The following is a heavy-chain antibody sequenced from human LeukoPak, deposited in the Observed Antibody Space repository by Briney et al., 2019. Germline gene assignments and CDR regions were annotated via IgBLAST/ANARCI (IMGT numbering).Heavy chain of an antibody. Sequence: GASVKVSCKASGYPFDNFGLTWVRQAPGQGLEWMGWISGYNGNTHYAHNLQGRVTMTTDTSTSTAYMELRSLRSDDTAVYYCARDEARYSNGYYPNWFDPWGQGTLVTVSS. CDR2: ISGYNGNT. V-gene: IGHV1-18*01. CDR1: GYPFDNFG. CDR3: ARDEARYSNGYYPNWFDP. D-gene: IGHD3-22*01. J-gene: IGHJ5*02.